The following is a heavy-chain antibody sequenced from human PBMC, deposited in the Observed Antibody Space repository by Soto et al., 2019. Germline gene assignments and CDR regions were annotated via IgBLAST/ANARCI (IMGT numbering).Heavy chain of an antibody. CDR3: ARATPPHPTGYYTFDY. D-gene: IGHD3-9*01. CDR1: GYTFTSYD. Sequence: ASVKVSCKASGYTFTSYDINWVRQATGQGLEWMGWMNPNSGNTGYAQKFQGRVTMTRNTSISTAYMELSSLRYEDTAVYFCARATPPHPTGYYTFDYWGQGTLVTVSS. J-gene: IGHJ4*02. V-gene: IGHV1-8*01. CDR2: MNPNSGNT.